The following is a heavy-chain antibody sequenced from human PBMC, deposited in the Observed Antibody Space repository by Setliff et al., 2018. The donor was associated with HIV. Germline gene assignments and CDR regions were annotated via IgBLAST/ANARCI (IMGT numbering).Heavy chain of an antibody. CDR1: GFTFSSYV. CDR2: IWYDGSNK. Sequence: GGSLRLSCAASGFTFSSYVMHWVRQAPGKGLEWVALIWYDGSNKYYADSVKGRFTISRDNSKNTLYLQMNSLRAEDTAVYYCAKDRLPVAILYHYMDVWGKGTTVTVSS. CDR3: AKDRLPVAILYHYMDV. D-gene: IGHD2-2*02. V-gene: IGHV3-33*06. J-gene: IGHJ6*03.